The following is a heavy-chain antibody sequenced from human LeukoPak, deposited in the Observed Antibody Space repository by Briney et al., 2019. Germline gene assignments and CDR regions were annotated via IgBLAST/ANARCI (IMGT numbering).Heavy chain of an antibody. CDR1: GFTFSTFS. Sequence: PGGSLRLSCAAPGFTFSTFSMNWVRQAPGKGLEWVASINSNSYIYYADSVKGRFTISRDNAKNSLYLQMNSLGAEDTAVYYCAREGGFCFGETCRYFDYWGQGTLVTVSS. D-gene: IGHD2-15*01. CDR2: INSNSYI. CDR3: AREGGFCFGETCRYFDY. V-gene: IGHV3-21*01. J-gene: IGHJ4*02.